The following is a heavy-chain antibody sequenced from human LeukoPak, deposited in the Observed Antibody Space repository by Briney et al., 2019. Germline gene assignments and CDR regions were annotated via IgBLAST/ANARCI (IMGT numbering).Heavy chain of an antibody. D-gene: IGHD5-24*01. CDR2: IYYSGST. V-gene: IGHV4-59*08. CDR3: ARSVYGYPARFDY. CDR1: GGSISSYY. Sequence: KSSETLSLTCTVSGGSISSYYWSWIRQPPGKGLEWIGYIYYSGSTNYNPSLKSRVTISVDTSKNQFSLKLSSVTAADTAVYYCARSVYGYPARFDYWGQGTLVTVSS. J-gene: IGHJ4*02.